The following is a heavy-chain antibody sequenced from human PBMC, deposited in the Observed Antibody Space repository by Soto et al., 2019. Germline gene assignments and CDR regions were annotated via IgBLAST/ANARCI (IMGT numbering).Heavy chain of an antibody. CDR2: ISTSSSYI. CDR3: ARGRERATSKNWFDS. CDR1: GFTVNPYK. Sequence: GGSLRLSCGASGFTVNPYKMNWVRQAPGKGLGWVASISTSSSYIDYAASVEGRFTVSRDNAKNSLYLQMSDLRDEDTAVYYCARGRERATSKNWFDSWGQGTQVTVSS. V-gene: IGHV3-21*01. J-gene: IGHJ5*01.